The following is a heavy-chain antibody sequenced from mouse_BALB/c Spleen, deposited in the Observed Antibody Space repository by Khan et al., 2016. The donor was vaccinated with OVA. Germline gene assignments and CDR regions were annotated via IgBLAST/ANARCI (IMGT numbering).Heavy chain of an antibody. CDR1: GDSITSGY. D-gene: IGHD2-14*01. CDR2: MIYTGYT. CDR3: ARSTYRYSFAY. V-gene: IGHV3-8*02. Sequence: EVQLVESGPSLVKPSQTLSLTCSVTGDSITSGYWSWIRKFPGNKLEYMGYMIYTGYTDSNLSLKSRLAITRHTSKNQYYLQLNSVTTEDTATYYCARSTYRYSFAYWGQGTLVTVSA. J-gene: IGHJ3*01.